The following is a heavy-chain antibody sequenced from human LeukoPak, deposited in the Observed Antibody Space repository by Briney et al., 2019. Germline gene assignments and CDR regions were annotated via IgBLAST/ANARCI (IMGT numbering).Heavy chain of an antibody. CDR2: ISSSSSYI. CDR3: AKPFGFLEWLYGGYFDS. J-gene: IGHJ4*02. Sequence: PGGSLRLSCAASGFTFSSYSMNWVRQAPGKGLEWVSSISSSSSYIDYADSVKGRFTISRDNSKNTVFLQMHSLTAEDTAVYYCAKPFGFLEWLYGGYFDSWGQGTLVTVSS. V-gene: IGHV3-21*04. CDR1: GFTFSSYS. D-gene: IGHD3-3*01.